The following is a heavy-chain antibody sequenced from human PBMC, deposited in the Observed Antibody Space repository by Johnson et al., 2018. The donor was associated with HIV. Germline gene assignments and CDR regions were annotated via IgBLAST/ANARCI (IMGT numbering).Heavy chain of an antibody. J-gene: IGHJ3*02. CDR1: GFTFDDYG. Sequence: EQLVESGGGVVRPGGSLRLSCAASGFTFDDYGMSWVRQAPGKGLEWVSVLYADGRTYYADSVKGRFTVSSDYSENTLYLQMNSLTAEDTAVYYCARDTKKVGARSAFDIWGQGTMVTVSS. CDR2: LYADGRT. V-gene: IGHV3-66*01. D-gene: IGHD1-26*01. CDR3: ARDTKKVGARSAFDI.